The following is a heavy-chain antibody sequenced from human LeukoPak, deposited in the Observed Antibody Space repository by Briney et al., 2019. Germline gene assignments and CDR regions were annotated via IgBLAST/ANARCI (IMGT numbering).Heavy chain of an antibody. V-gene: IGHV4-39*01. D-gene: IGHD5-12*01. Sequence: SETLSLTCTVSGGSISSSSYYWGWIRQPPGKGLEWIGSIYYSGSTYYNPSLKSRVTISADTSKNQFSLKLSSVTAADTAVYYCARVSNSGYEAFDIWGQGTMVTVSS. J-gene: IGHJ3*02. CDR1: GGSISSSSYY. CDR2: IYYSGST. CDR3: ARVSNSGYEAFDI.